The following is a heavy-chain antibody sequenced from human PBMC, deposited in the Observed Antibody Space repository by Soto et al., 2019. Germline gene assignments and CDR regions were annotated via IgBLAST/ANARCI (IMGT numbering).Heavy chain of an antibody. J-gene: IGHJ4*02. CDR1: GFTVSSYG. V-gene: IGHV3-33*06. CDR3: AKAHDFWSYYFDY. CDR2: IWYDGSNK. D-gene: IGHD3-3*01. Sequence: PGGSLRLSCAASGFTVSSYGMHWVRQAPGKGLEWVAVIWYDGSNKYYADSGKGRFTISRDNSKNTLYLQMNSLRAEDTAVYYCAKAHDFWSYYFDYWGQGTLVTVSS.